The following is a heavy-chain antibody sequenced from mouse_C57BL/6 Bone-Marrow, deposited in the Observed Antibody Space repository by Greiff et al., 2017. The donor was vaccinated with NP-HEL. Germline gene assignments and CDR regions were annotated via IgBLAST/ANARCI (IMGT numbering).Heavy chain of an antibody. J-gene: IGHJ3*01. Sequence: QVQLQQSGAELVKPGASVKLSCKASGYEFSNYWMNWVKQRPGKGLEWIGQIYPGDGDTNYNGKFKDKATLTADKSSSTAYMQLSRLTSEDSWVYYCARGAYWDRGTVVTVSA. CDR1: GYEFSNYW. CDR2: IYPGDGDT. CDR3: ARGAY. V-gene: IGHV1-80*01.